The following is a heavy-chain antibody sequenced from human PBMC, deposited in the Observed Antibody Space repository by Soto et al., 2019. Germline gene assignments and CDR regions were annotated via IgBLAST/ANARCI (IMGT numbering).Heavy chain of an antibody. Sequence: QVQLQESGPGLVKPSETLSLTCTVSGGSVSSGSYYWSWIRQPPGKGLEWIGYIYYSGSTNYNPSLKSRVTMSVDTSKNQFSLKLSSVTAADTAVYYCARDYASRIGVSGNGFDYWGQGTLVTVSS. CDR3: ARDYASRIGVSGNGFDY. D-gene: IGHD1-26*01. CDR2: IYYSGST. CDR1: GGSVSSGSYY. J-gene: IGHJ4*02. V-gene: IGHV4-61*01.